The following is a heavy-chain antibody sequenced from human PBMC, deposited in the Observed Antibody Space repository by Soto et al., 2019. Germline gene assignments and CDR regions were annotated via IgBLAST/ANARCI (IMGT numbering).Heavy chain of an antibody. V-gene: IGHV1-69*13. CDR2: IIPIFGTA. D-gene: IGHD3-9*01. CDR1: GGTFSSYA. J-gene: IGHJ4*02. CDR3: ARGYPGFDYAVDY. Sequence: ASVKVSCKASGGTFSSYAISWVRQAPGQGLEWMGGIIPIFGTANYAQKFQGRVTITADESTSTAYMELSSLRSEDTAVYYCARGYPGFDYAVDYWGQGTLVTVSS.